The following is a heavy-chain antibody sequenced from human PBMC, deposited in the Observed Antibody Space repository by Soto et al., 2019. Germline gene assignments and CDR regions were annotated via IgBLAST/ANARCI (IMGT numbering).Heavy chain of an antibody. CDR2: IIPIFGTA. CDR1: GGTFSSYA. CDR3: ARDVRIEYSSSYGMDD. V-gene: IGHV1-69*01. D-gene: IGHD6-6*01. Sequence: QVQLVQSGAEVKKPGSSVKVSCKASGGTFSSYAISWVRQAPGQGLEWMGGIIPIFGTANYAQKFQGGVTITADEPASSGYRELSSLRSEDTAVYYCARDVRIEYSSSYGMDDWGQGTTVTVSS. J-gene: IGHJ6*02.